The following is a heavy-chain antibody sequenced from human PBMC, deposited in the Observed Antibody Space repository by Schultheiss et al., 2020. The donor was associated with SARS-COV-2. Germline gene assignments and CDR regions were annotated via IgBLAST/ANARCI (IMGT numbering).Heavy chain of an antibody. Sequence: SQTLSLTCAVYGGSFSGYYWSWIRQSPGKGLEWIGEINHSGSTNYNPSLKSRVTISVDTSKNQFSLKLSSVTAADTAVYYCARDPTGTADYWGQGTLVTVSS. CDR2: INHSGST. CDR3: ARDPTGTADY. V-gene: IGHV4-34*01. D-gene: IGHD1-1*01. CDR1: GGSFSGYY. J-gene: IGHJ4*02.